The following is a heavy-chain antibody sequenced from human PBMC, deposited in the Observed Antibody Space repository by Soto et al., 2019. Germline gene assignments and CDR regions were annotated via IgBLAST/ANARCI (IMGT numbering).Heavy chain of an antibody. V-gene: IGHV4-4*02. D-gene: IGHD1-7*01. CDR3: ARDLPPYINGITSWFDP. J-gene: IGHJ5*02. CDR1: GGSISGINW. CDR2: VYHSGTT. Sequence: SETLSLTCAVSGGSISGINWWSWVRQPPGKGMERIGEVYHSGTTNYNPSLKSRITINPDTSKNQFSLQLNSVTPEDTAVYFCARDLPPYINGITSWFDPWGQGT.